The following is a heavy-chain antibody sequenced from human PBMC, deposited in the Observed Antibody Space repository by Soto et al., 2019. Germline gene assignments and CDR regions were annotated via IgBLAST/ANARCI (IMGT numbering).Heavy chain of an antibody. CDR2: IYSGGST. D-gene: IGHD2-8*01. J-gene: IGHJ3*02. CDR1: GFTVSSNY. Sequence: PGGSLRLSCAASGFTVSSNYMSWVRQAPGKGLEWVSVIYSGGSTYYADSVKGRFTISRDNSKNTLYLQMNSLRAEDTAVYYCARGGMELMVYAEADDAFDIWGQGKMVTVPS. CDR3: ARGGMELMVYAEADDAFDI. V-gene: IGHV3-66*01.